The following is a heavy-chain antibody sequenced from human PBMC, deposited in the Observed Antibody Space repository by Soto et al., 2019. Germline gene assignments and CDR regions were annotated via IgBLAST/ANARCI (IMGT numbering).Heavy chain of an antibody. CDR1: GGSFSGYY. V-gene: IGHV4-34*01. D-gene: IGHD4-17*01. CDR3: ARVVSDQWRANTVTTAIDY. CDR2: INHSGST. Sequence: SQTLSLTCAVYGGSFSGYYWSWIRQPPGKGLEWIGEINHSGSTNYNPSLKSRVTISVDTSKNQFSLKLSSVTAADTAVYYCARVVSDQWRANTVTTAIDYWGQGTLVTVSS. J-gene: IGHJ4*02.